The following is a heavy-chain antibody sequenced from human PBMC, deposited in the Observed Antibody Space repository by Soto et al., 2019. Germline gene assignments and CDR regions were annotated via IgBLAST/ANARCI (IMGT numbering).Heavy chain of an antibody. Sequence: WTWIRQPAGKGLEWIGHIDTSGSASHNPSLRSRVTMSLDTSKNEFSLKLNSVTAADTAVYYCARESSRSEFDYWGQGTLVIVSS. J-gene: IGHJ4*02. CDR3: ARESSRSEFDY. CDR2: IDTSGSA. V-gene: IGHV4-4*07.